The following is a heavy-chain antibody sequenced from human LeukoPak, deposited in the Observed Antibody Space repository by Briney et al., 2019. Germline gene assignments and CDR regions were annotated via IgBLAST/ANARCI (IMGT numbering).Heavy chain of an antibody. J-gene: IGHJ3*02. CDR1: GGSISSYY. Sequence: PSETLSLTCTDSGGSISSYYWSWIRQPAGKGLEWIGRIYTSGSTNYNPSLKSRVTISVDTSKNQFSLKVNSVAAADTAVYYCARGIGGAFDIWGQGTMVTVSS. CDR2: IYTSGST. CDR3: ARGIGGAFDI. V-gene: IGHV4-4*07.